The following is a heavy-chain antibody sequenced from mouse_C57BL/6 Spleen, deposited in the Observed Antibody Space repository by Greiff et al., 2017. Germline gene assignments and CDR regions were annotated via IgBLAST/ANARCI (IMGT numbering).Heavy chain of an antibody. J-gene: IGHJ2*01. CDR2: IYPGDGDT. Sequence: QVQLQQSGPELVKPGASVKISCKASGYAFSSSWMNWVKQRPGKGLEWIGRIYPGDGDTNYNGKFKGKATLTADKSSSTAYMQLSSLTSEDSAVYFCAVYYGSSFDYGGQGTTLTVSS. CDR1: GYAFSSSW. V-gene: IGHV1-82*01. D-gene: IGHD1-1*01. CDR3: AVYYGSSFDY.